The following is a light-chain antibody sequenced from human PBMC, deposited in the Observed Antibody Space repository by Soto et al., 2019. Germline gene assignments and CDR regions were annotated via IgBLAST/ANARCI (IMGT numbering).Light chain of an antibody. V-gene: IGKV3-20*01. CDR3: QHYNSYSEA. CDR1: QSIISSQ. J-gene: IGKJ1*01. CDR2: GAS. Sequence: EIVLTQSPGTLSLSPGERATLSCRASQSIISSQLAWYQQKPGQAPRLLIYGASTRAPGFPARFSGSGSGTDFTLTISSLQPDDFATYYCQHYNSYSEAFGQGTKVDIK.